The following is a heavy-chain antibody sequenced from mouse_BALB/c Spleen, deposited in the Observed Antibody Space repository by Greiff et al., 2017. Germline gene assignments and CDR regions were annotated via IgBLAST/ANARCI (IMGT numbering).Heavy chain of an antibody. CDR3: AREGYDYDPSYAMDY. D-gene: IGHD2-4*01. J-gene: IGHJ4*01. CDR2: ISYDGSN. Sequence: EVKLMESGPGLVKPSQSLSLTCSVTGYSITSGYYWNWIRQFPGNKLEWMGYISYDGSNNYNPSLKNRISITRDTSKNQFFLKLNSVTTEDTATYYCAREGYDYDPSYAMDYWGQGTSVTVSS. V-gene: IGHV3-6*02. CDR1: GYSITSGYY.